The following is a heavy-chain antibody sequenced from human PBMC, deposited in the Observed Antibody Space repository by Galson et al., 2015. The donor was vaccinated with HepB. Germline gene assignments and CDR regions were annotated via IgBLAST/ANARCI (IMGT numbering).Heavy chain of an antibody. CDR2: ISSSGDLR. J-gene: IGHJ4*02. D-gene: IGHD5-12*01. CDR3: AKDGVADSGCFSDD. V-gene: IGHV3-23*01. CDR1: GFTFSSHA. Sequence: LRLSCAASGFTFSSHAMSWVRRAPGQGLQWLSIISSSGDLRRYADSVQGRFTISRDNSKSALYLQMNSLTADDTAVSYCAKDGVADSGCFSDDWGQGTLVTVSS.